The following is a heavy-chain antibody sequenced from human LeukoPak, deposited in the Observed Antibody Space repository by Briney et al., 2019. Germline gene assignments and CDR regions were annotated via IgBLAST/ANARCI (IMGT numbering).Heavy chain of an antibody. V-gene: IGHV5-51*01. CDR1: GYSFTSYW. Sequence: PGESLRISCKGSGYSFTSYWIGWVRQMPGKGLEWRGIIYPGDSDTKYSPSFQDQVTISADRSISTAYLQWSSLKASDTAMYYCARGGYGSGSYYNGLHDYWGQGTLVTVSS. CDR3: ARGGYGSGSYYNGLHDY. D-gene: IGHD3-10*01. J-gene: IGHJ4*02. CDR2: IYPGDSDT.